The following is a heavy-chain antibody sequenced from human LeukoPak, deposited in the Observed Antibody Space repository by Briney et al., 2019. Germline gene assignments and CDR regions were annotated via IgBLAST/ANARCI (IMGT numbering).Heavy chain of an antibody. CDR3: ARAGRGEYGDYVGSFDY. D-gene: IGHD4-17*01. CDR2: INAGNGNT. CDR1: GYTFTSYA. J-gene: IGHJ4*02. Sequence: ASVKVSCKASGYTFTSYAMHWVRQAPGQRLEWMGWINAGNGNTKYSQKFQGRVTITRDTSASTAYMELSSLRSEDTAVYYCARAGRGEYGDYVGSFDYWGQGTLVTVSS. V-gene: IGHV1-3*01.